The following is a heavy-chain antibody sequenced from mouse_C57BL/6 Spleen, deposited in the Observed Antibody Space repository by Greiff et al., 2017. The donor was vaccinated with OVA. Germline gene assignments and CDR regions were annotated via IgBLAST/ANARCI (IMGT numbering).Heavy chain of an antibody. CDR1: GYTFTSYR. Sequence: QVQLQQPGAELVKPGASVKLSCKASGYTFTSYRMQWVKQRPGQGLEWIGEIDPSDSTTNYNHKFKGKATLTVDKSSSTDYMQLSSQASEDSAVYNCARSPHITTVVASDYWGQGTTLTVSA. V-gene: IGHV1-50*01. CDR2: IDPSDSTT. CDR3: ARSPHITTVVASDY. J-gene: IGHJ2*01. D-gene: IGHD1-1*01.